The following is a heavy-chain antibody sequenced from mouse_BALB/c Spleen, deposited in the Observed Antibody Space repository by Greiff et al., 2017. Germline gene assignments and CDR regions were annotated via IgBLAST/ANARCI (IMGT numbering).Heavy chain of an antibody. Sequence: VQLQQSGPELVKPGASVKISCKASGYSFTSYYIHWVKQRPGQGLEWIGWIFPGSGNTKYNEKFKGKATLTADTSSSTAYMQLSSLTSEDSAVYFCASYDYDYAMDYWGQGTSVTVSS. CDR3: ASYDYDYAMDY. CDR1: GYSFTSYY. V-gene: IGHV1-66*01. CDR2: IFPGSGNT. J-gene: IGHJ4*01. D-gene: IGHD2-4*01.